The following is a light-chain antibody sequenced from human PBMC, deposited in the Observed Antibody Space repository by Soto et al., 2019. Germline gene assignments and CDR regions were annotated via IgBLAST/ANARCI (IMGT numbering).Light chain of an antibody. V-gene: IGKV1-27*01. CDR2: AAS. Sequence: DIQLTQSPSSLSASVGDRVTITCRASQGINNTLAWYQQKSGRVPSLLIFAASTLQSGVPSRFSGSGFGTLFTLTISGLQAEDVATYYCQKYKGAPRTFGQGTQVEMK. CDR1: QGINNT. CDR3: QKYKGAPRT. J-gene: IGKJ1*01.